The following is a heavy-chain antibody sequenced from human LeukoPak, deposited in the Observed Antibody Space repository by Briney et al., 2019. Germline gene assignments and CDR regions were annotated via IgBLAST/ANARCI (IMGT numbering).Heavy chain of an antibody. D-gene: IGHD5-24*01. Sequence: GASVKVSCKVSGYTLTELSMHWVRQAPGKGLEWMGGFDPEDGETIYARKFQGRVTMTEDTSTDTAYMELSSLRSEDTAVYYCATDSNGVEDGYFDYWGQGTLVTVSS. V-gene: IGHV1-24*01. J-gene: IGHJ4*02. CDR1: GYTLTELS. CDR3: ATDSNGVEDGYFDY. CDR2: FDPEDGET.